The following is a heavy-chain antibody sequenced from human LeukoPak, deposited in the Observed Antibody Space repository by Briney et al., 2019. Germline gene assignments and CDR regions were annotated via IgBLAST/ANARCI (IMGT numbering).Heavy chain of an antibody. CDR3: ASSLGYCSSTSCYGPTEFDP. CDR2: IYTCGST. CDR1: GGSISSYY. V-gene: IGHV4-4*07. Sequence: SETLSLTCTVPGGSISSYYWRWIRPPAGEGLEWIGRIYTCGSTNYNPSLKSRVTMSVDTSKNQFSLKLSSVTAADTAVYYCASSLGYCSSTSCYGPTEFDPWGQGTLVTVSS. D-gene: IGHD2-2*01. J-gene: IGHJ5*02.